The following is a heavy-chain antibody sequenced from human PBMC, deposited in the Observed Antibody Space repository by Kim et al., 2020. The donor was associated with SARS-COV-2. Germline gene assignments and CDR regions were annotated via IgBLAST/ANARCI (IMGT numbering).Heavy chain of an antibody. Sequence: YAQKFQDRVTMTRDTSTSTAYMEVSSLRSEDTAVYFCARDLPITTYGMDVWGQGTTVTVSS. CDR3: ARDLPITTYGMDV. J-gene: IGHJ6*02. D-gene: IGHD3-16*01. V-gene: IGHV1-46*01.